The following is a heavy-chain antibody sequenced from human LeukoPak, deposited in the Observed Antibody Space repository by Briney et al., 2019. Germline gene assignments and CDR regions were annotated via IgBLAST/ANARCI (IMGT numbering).Heavy chain of an antibody. CDR3: ARDSPFEWAVFGDSFDI. V-gene: IGHV4-59*01. CDR1: GGSISSYY. J-gene: IGHJ3*02. CDR2: MPYSGST. D-gene: IGHD3-3*01. Sequence: SETLSLTCTVSGGSISSYYWSWIRQSPGKGLEWIGHMPYSGSTNYNFSLESRVTMSMDTSKRQISLKLSSVTAADTAVYYCARDSPFEWAVFGDSFDIWGQGTVVTVSS.